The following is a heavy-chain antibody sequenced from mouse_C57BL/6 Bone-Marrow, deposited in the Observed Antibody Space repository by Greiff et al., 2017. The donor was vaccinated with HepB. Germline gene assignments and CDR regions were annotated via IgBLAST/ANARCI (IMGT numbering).Heavy chain of an antibody. Sequence: VQLQQSGAELVRPGASVKLSCTASGFNIKDDYMHWVKQRPEQGLEWIGWIDPENGDTECASKFQGKATITADTSSNTAYLQLSSLTSEDTAVYYCTSRAVLRDYWGQGTTLTVSS. CDR2: IDPENGDT. CDR1: GFNIKDDY. D-gene: IGHD1-1*01. CDR3: TSRAVLRDY. V-gene: IGHV14-4*01. J-gene: IGHJ2*01.